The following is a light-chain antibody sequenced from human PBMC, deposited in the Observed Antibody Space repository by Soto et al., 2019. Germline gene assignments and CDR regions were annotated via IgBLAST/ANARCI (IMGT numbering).Light chain of an antibody. Sequence: QSVLTQPRSVSGSPGQSVTISCSGTSSDVGGYNYVSWYQQHPGKAPKLMIYDVSKWPSGVPDRFSGSKSGNTASLTISGLQADDEADYYCCSYAGSYTYVFGTGTKLTVL. V-gene: IGLV2-11*01. CDR2: DVS. CDR3: CSYAGSYTYV. J-gene: IGLJ1*01. CDR1: SSDVGGYNY.